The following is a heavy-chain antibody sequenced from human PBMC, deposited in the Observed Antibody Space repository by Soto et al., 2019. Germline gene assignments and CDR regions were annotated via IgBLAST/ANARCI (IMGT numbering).Heavy chain of an antibody. Sequence: SETLSLTCTVSGGSISSCDYYWSWIRQPPGKGLEWIGYIYYSGSTYYNPSLKSRVTISVDTSKNQFPLKLSSVTAADTAVYYCARVPLRGMDNWFVPWGQGTLVTVSS. J-gene: IGHJ5*02. D-gene: IGHD3-10*01. CDR1: GGSISSCDYY. CDR2: IYYSGST. V-gene: IGHV4-30-4*01. CDR3: ARVPLRGMDNWFVP.